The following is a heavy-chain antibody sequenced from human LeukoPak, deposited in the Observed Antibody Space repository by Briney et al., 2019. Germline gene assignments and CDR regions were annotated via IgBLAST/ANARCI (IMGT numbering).Heavy chain of an antibody. CDR2: LSGSARST. J-gene: IGHJ5*02. D-gene: IGHD1-14*01. V-gene: IGHV3-23*01. Sequence: PGGSLRLSCGASGFTFSSYAMSWVRQAPGKGLEWVSSLSGSARSTYYADSVKGRFTIPRDNLKNTLYLQMNRLRAEDTAVYYCATDLRTPSAWGQGTLVTVSS. CDR1: GFTFSSYA. CDR3: ATDLRTPSA.